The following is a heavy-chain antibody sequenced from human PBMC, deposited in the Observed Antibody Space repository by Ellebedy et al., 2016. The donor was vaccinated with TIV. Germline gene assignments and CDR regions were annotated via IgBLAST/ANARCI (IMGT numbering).Heavy chain of an antibody. D-gene: IGHD4-17*01. J-gene: IGHJ4*02. CDR1: GYTFSSHG. V-gene: IGHV3-33*01. Sequence: PGGSLRLSCEASGYTFSSHGMHWVRQAPGKGLEWVAAIHYDGSKEYYPDYAKGRFTISRDDSKNTLYLQMNSLRVEDTSIYYCARDRGYGEADLWGQGTLVTVSS. CDR2: IHYDGSKE. CDR3: ARDRGYGEADL.